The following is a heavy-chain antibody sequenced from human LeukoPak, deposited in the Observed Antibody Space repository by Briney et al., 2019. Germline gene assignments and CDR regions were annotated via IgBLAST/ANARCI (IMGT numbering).Heavy chain of an antibody. Sequence: SETLSLTCTVSGGSMNRFYWAWIRQPAGRELEWIGRIHSGGTTNYNPSLESRLTISLDTSKNQFSLNLNSVTAADTAVYYCARDSPDGYTSGHYYYYLDVWGKGTTVTVSS. CDR1: GGSMNRFY. CDR2: IHSGGTT. D-gene: IGHD5-18*01. J-gene: IGHJ6*03. CDR3: ARDSPDGYTSGHYYYYLDV. V-gene: IGHV4-4*07.